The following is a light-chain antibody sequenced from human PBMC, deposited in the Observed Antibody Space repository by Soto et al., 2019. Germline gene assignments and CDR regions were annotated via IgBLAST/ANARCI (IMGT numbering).Light chain of an antibody. V-gene: IGKV1-5*03. CDR3: QQYNSYPWT. J-gene: IGKJ1*01. Sequence: DIQMTQSPSTLSASVGDRVTITCRASQSISSWLAWYQQKPGKAPKLLIYKASTLESGVPSNFRGSGSGTEFTLTINSLQPEDFATYYCQQYNSYPWTFGQGTKVDVK. CDR2: KAS. CDR1: QSISSW.